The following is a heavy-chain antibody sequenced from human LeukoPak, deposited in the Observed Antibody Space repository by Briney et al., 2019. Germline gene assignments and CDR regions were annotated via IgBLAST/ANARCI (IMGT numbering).Heavy chain of an antibody. Sequence: ASVKVSCKASGYTFTGYYMHWVRQAPGQGLEWMGWINPNSGGTNYAQKFQGRVTMTRDTSTSTVYMELSSLRSEDTAVYYCARDFKLPELLVGNWFDPWGQGTLVTVSS. CDR3: ARDFKLPELLVGNWFDP. D-gene: IGHD3-10*01. CDR1: GYTFTGYY. V-gene: IGHV1-2*02. J-gene: IGHJ5*02. CDR2: INPNSGGT.